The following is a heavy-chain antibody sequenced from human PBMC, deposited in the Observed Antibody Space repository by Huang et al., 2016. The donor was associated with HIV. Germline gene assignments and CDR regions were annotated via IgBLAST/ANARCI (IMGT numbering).Heavy chain of an antibody. J-gene: IGHJ1*01. CDR2: ININGSKI. V-gene: IGHV3-48*02. D-gene: IGHD5-18*01. Sequence: EVQLVESGGGLVQPGGSLTLSCAASGLPLSAYSMNWVRQTPGTGLECVSYININGSKICYAESVNGRFTISRDNAKNSLYLQMNSRRDDDTAVFYCATSYGYFPHWGQGTLVTVSS. CDR1: GLPLSAYS. CDR3: ATSYGYFPH.